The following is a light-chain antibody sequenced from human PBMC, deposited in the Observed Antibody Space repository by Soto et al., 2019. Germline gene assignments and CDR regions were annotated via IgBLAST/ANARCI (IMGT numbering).Light chain of an antibody. CDR2: EKS. V-gene: IGKV3-20*01. CDR3: QKYGTSPRT. CDR1: QSVSRRY. Sequence: LKQSPDTLSLSPGDRATLSCRASQSVSRRYLAGYQQKPGQAPRLLIYEKSSRATGIPARLSGSGSQTDFTLTISRLEPEDFAVYYCQKYGTSPRTCGQGTKVDI. J-gene: IGKJ1*01.